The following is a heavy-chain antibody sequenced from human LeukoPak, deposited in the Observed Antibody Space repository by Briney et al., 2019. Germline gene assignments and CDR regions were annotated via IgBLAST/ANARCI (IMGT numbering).Heavy chain of an antibody. J-gene: IGHJ6*04. Sequence: ASVTVYCKAYGHTVSSYPISWVRQAPGQGLEWMGALIPIFGTANYAQKLHGRVTITTDESTSTAYMELSSLRSEDTAVYSCARGGLWFGELLYGMDVWGKGTPVTVSS. CDR3: ARGGLWFGELLYGMDV. V-gene: IGHV1-69*05. D-gene: IGHD3-10*01. CDR1: GHTVSSYP. CDR2: LIPIFGTA.